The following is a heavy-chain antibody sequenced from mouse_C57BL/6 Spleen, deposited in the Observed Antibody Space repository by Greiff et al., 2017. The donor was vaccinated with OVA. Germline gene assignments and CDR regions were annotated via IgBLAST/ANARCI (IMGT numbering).Heavy chain of an antibody. CDR2: IHPSDSDT. CDR3: AIWGTAQGTDY. V-gene: IGHV1-74*01. CDR1: GYTFTSYW. J-gene: IGHJ2*01. D-gene: IGHD3-2*02. Sequence: QVQLKQPGAELVKPGASVKVSCKASGYTFTSYWMHWVKQRPGQGLEWIGRIHPSDSDTNYNQKFKGKATLTVDKSSSTAYMQLSSLTSEDSAVYYCAIWGTAQGTDYWGQGTTLTVSS.